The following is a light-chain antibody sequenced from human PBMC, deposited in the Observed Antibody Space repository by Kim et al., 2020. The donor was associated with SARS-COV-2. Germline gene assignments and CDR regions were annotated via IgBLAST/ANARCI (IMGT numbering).Light chain of an antibody. J-gene: IGLJ1*01. V-gene: IGLV3-21*04. CDR1: NIGSKS. CDR2: YDS. CDR3: QVWDSSSDHPYV. Sequence: PGKTARINCGGNNIGSKSVQWYQQKPGQAPVLVIYYDSDRPSGIPERFSGSNSGNTATLTISRVEAGDEADYYCQVWDSSSDHPYVFGTGTKVTVL.